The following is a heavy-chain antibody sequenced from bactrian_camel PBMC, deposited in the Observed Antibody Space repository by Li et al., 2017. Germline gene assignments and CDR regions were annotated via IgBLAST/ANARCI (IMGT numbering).Heavy chain of an antibody. CDR3: AVEVRLTHEAYCAGGLLYTHRLSN. CDR2: FYEPGGVS. D-gene: IGHD2*01. V-gene: IGHV3S54*01. J-gene: IGHJ4*01. Sequence: HVQLVESGGGSVQAGGSPKLSCKVSGYSISDNCLGWYRQAPGKEREGVARFYEPGGVSYVADPAKGRFTISQDNTKNTMYLQMNSLKPEDTAMYYCAVEVRLTHEAYCAGGLLYTHRLSNRGQGTQVTVS. CDR1: GYSISDNC.